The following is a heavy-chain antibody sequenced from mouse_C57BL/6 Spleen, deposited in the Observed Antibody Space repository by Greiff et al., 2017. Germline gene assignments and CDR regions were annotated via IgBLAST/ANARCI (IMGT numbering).Heavy chain of an antibody. CDR2: IYPGSGST. Sequence: QVQLKQSGAELVKPGASVKMSCKASGYTFTSYWITWVKQRPGQGLAWIGDIYPGSGSTNYNEKFKSKATLTVDTSSSTAYMQLSSLTSEDSAVYYCARGGYDYDREGDYWGQGTTLTVSS. D-gene: IGHD2-4*01. CDR3: ARGGYDYDREGDY. V-gene: IGHV1-55*01. J-gene: IGHJ2*01. CDR1: GYTFTSYW.